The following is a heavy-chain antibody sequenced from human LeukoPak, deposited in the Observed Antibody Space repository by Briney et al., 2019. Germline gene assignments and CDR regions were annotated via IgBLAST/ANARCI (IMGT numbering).Heavy chain of an antibody. CDR3: AGMRITTPTVRTLDY. CDR2: IYYTGST. D-gene: IGHD1-14*01. CDR1: GGSMGTYY. V-gene: IGHV4-59*01. Sequence: PSETLSLTCAVYGGSMGTYYWTWIRQPPGKGLEWIGFIYYTGSTNYNPSLKGRVTISVDTSKNQFPLKLSSVTAADTAVYYCAGMRITTPTVRTLDYWGQGTLVTVSS. J-gene: IGHJ4*02.